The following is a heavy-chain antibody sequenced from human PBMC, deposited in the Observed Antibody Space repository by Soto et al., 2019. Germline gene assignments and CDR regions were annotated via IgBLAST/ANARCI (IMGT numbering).Heavy chain of an antibody. V-gene: IGHV1-69*13. CDR1: GGTFSSYA. J-gene: IGHJ2*01. CDR3: ASFSTGTWYFGL. CDR2: IIPIFGTA. D-gene: IGHD1-7*01. Sequence: SSVKVSCKASGGTFSSYAISWVRQAPGQGLEWMGGIIPIFGTANYAQKFQGRVTITADESTSTAYMELSSLRSEDTAVYYCASFSTGTWYFGLWGRGTLVTVSS.